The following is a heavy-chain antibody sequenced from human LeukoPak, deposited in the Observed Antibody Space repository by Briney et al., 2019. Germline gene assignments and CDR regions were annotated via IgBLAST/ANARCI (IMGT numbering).Heavy chain of an antibody. J-gene: IGHJ3*02. CDR3: ARDGGEYCSGGSCTAFDI. CDR1: GYTFTGYY. Sequence: ASVKVSCKASGYTFTGYYMHWVRQAPGQGLEWMGWINPNSGGTNYAQKFQGRVTMTRDTSISTAYMELSRLRSDDTAVYYCARDGGEYCSGGSCTAFDIWGQGTMVTVSS. CDR2: INPNSGGT. D-gene: IGHD2-15*01. V-gene: IGHV1-2*02.